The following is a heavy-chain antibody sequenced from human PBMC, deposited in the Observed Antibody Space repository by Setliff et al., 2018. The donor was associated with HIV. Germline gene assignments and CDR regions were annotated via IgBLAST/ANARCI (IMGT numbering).Heavy chain of an antibody. J-gene: IGHJ5*02. CDR1: GFTFSNYS. V-gene: IGHV3-21*01. Sequence: PGGSLRLSCAASGFTFSNYSMNWVRQTPGKGLEWVSSISASATYIYYADSVKGRFTISRDNAENSLYLQMNSLRAEDTAVYYCARDNGRYFDRGWFDPWGQGALVTV. CDR3: ARDNGRYFDRGWFDP. D-gene: IGHD3-9*01. CDR2: ISASATYI.